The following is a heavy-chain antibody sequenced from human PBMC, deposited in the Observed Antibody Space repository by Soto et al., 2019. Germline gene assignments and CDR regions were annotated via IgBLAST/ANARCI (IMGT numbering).Heavy chain of an antibody. CDR2: IWYDGSDK. D-gene: IGHD2-2*01. Sequence: QVQLVESGGGVVQPGRSLRLSCAASGFTLSYYGMHWVRQAPGKGLEWVAVIWYDGSDKYYADSVKGRFTISRDNSKNTLSLQMNSLRADDTAVYYCARDRGLKSTFFDYWGQGTLVTVSS. CDR3: ARDRGLKSTFFDY. CDR1: GFTLSYYG. J-gene: IGHJ4*02. V-gene: IGHV3-33*01.